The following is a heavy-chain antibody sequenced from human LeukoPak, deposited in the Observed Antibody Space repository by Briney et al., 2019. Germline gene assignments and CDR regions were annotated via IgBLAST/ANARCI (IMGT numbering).Heavy chain of an antibody. CDR3: VPRGDIEHSYGYGKWFDP. CDR2: INHSGST. J-gene: IGHJ5*02. V-gene: IGHV4-34*01. Sequence: SETLSLTCAVYGGSFSGYYWSWIRQPPGKGLEWIGEINHSGSTNYNASLKSRVTISVDTSKNQFSLRLSSVTAADTAVYYCVPRGDIEHSYGYGKWFDPWGQGTRVTVSS. CDR1: GGSFSGYY. D-gene: IGHD5-18*01.